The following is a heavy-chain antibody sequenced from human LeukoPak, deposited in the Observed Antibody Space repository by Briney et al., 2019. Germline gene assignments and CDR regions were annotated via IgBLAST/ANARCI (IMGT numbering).Heavy chain of an antibody. CDR1: GGSISSYY. CDR3: ARDAGSALLWFGELCHYYYYGMDV. V-gene: IGHV4-4*07. Sequence: SETLSLTCTVSGGSISSYYWSWIRQPAGKGLEWIGRIYTSGSTNYNPSLKSRVTMSVDTSKNQFSLKLSSVTAADTAVYYCARDAGSALLWFGELCHYYYYGMDVWGQGTTVTVSS. J-gene: IGHJ6*02. CDR2: IYTSGST. D-gene: IGHD3-10*01.